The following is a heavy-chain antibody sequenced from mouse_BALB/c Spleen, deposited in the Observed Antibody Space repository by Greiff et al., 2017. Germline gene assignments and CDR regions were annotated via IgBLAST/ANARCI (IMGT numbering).Heavy chain of an antibody. CDR2: ISDGGSYT. D-gene: IGHD1-1*01. V-gene: IGHV5-4*02. CDR3: ARGDTTVVEGTWFAY. Sequence: EVKLVESGGGLVKPGGSLKLSCAASGFTFSDYYMYWVRQTPEKRLEWVATISDGGSYTYYPDSVKGRFTISRDNAKNNLYLQMSSLKSEDTAMYYCARGDTTVVEGTWFAYWGQGTLVTVSA. CDR1: GFTFSDYY. J-gene: IGHJ3*01.